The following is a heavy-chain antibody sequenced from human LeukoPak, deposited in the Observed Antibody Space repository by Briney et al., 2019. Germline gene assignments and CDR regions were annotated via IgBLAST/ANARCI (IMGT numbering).Heavy chain of an antibody. CDR2: ISGSSRYI. V-gene: IGHV3-21*01. Sequence: TGGSLRLSCAASGFIFSVYSIDWVRQAPGKGLEWVSSISGSSRYIHHADSVKGRFTISRDNAKNSVFLQMNSLRAEYTAVYYCARLGYTSGWYFDYWGRGTLVTVSS. D-gene: IGHD6-19*01. CDR3: ARLGYTSGWYFDY. CDR1: GFIFSVYS. J-gene: IGHJ4*02.